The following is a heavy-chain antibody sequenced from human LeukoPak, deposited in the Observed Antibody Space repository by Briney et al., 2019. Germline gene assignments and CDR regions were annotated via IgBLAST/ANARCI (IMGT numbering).Heavy chain of an antibody. V-gene: IGHV1-69*13. D-gene: IGHD3-10*01. CDR1: GGTFSSYA. CDR2: IIPIFGTA. J-gene: IGHJ4*02. Sequence: GASVKVSCKASGGTFSSYAISWVRQAPGQGLEWMGGIIPIFGTANYAQKFQGRVTITADESTSTAYMELSSLRSEDTAVYYCARDEAWGFGELLRFDYWGQGTLVTVSS. CDR3: ARDEAWGFGELLRFDY.